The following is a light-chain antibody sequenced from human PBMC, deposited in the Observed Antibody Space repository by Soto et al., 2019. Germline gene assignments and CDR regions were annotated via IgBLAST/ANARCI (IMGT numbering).Light chain of an antibody. CDR1: QSVRGTS. V-gene: IGKV3-20*01. J-gene: IGKJ1*01. Sequence: EIVLTQSPATLSLSPGERATLSCRASQSVRGTSLAWYQQKPGQAPRLLIYGASNRATGIPDRFSGSGSGTDFTLTISRLEPEDFAVYYCQQYGSSGTFGQGTKVDI. CDR2: GAS. CDR3: QQYGSSGT.